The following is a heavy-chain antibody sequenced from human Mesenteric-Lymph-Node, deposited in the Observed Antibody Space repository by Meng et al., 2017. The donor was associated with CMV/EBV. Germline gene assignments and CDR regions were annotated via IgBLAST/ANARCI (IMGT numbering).Heavy chain of an antibody. CDR2: IYYGGST. D-gene: IGHD2-2*01. J-gene: IGHJ6*02. Sequence: GSLRLSCTVSGYSISSGYYWGWIRQSPGKGLEWIGSIYYGGSTYYNPSLKRRVTISVDTSKNQFSLRLDSVTAADTAVYFCARDLVVVPTSLDYHYGMGVWGQGTTVTVSS. V-gene: IGHV4-38-2*02. CDR1: GYSISSGYY. CDR3: ARDLVVVPTSLDYHYGMGV.